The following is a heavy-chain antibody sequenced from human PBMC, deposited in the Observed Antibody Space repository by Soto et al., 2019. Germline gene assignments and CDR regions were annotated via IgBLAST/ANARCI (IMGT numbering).Heavy chain of an antibody. D-gene: IGHD6-19*01. CDR1: GGTLNKHA. Sequence: QVQLVQSGAEVKKPGSSVKVSCRASGGTLNKHAITWVRRAPGQGLEWLGGIIPMFGIPNYPQKFQGRVTITADDSTNKSHMELIGLTSDDTAVYYCARGGTSGWLKGAYDVWGQGTMVTVSS. CDR2: IIPMFGIP. V-gene: IGHV1-69*01. CDR3: ARGGTSGWLKGAYDV. J-gene: IGHJ3*01.